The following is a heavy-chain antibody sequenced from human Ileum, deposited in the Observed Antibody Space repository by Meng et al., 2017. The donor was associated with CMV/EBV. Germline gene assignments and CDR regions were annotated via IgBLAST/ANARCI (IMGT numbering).Heavy chain of an antibody. CDR3: AREGDWNYAKRAFDI. Sequence: SGFTFSNYWMHWVRQAPGKGLIWVSRLNSDGSTTGYAESVKGRFTISRDNAKNTLYLQMHSLRAEDTAVYYCAREGDWNYAKRAFDIWGQGTMVTVSS. CDR2: LNSDGSTT. D-gene: IGHD1-7*01. V-gene: IGHV3-74*01. CDR1: GFTFSNYW. J-gene: IGHJ3*02.